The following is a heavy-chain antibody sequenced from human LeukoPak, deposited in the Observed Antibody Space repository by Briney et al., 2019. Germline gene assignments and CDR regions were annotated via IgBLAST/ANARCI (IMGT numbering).Heavy chain of an antibody. CDR3: ARTYYDILTGYRGATEFDP. Sequence: SETLSLTCTVSGYSVSSGFYWGWIRQPPGKGLEWIASIYHSGDTYYNPSLRSRVTISLDTSKNQLSLKLSSVTAADTAVYYCARTYYDILTGYRGATEFDPWGQGTLVTVSS. CDR2: IYHSGDT. V-gene: IGHV4-38-2*02. J-gene: IGHJ5*02. D-gene: IGHD3-9*01. CDR1: GYSVSSGFY.